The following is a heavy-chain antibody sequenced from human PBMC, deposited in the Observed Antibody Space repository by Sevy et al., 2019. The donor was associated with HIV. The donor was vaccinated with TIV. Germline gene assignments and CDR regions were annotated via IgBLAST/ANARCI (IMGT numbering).Heavy chain of an antibody. V-gene: IGHV3-30*04. CDR3: ARGRVTSHYFDS. CDR1: GFTFIDYA. Sequence: GGSLRLSCADSGFTFIDYAMHWVRQAPGKGLEWVAVISDDGSKTYYADSVNGRFTISRDNSKNTLYLQMNSLRADDNAVYYCARGRVTSHYFDSWGQGTLVTVSS. D-gene: IGHD2-21*02. J-gene: IGHJ4*02. CDR2: ISDDGSKT.